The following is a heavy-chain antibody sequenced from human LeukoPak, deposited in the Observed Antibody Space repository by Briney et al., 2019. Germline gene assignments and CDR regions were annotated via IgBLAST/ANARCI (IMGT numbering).Heavy chain of an antibody. V-gene: IGHV4-59*08. Sequence: SETLSLTCTVSGGSLGSYYWSWIRQPPGKGLEWIGYIYYSGNTNYNPSLKSRVTISVDTSKNQFSLKLSSVTAADTAVYYCARRGSGWYYFDYWGQGTLVTVSS. J-gene: IGHJ4*02. CDR2: IYYSGNT. CDR1: GGSLGSYY. CDR3: ARRGSGWYYFDY. D-gene: IGHD6-19*01.